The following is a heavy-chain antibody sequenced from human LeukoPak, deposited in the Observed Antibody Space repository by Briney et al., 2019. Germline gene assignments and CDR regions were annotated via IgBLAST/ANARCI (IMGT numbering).Heavy chain of an antibody. CDR1: GYTFTGYC. D-gene: IGHD2-2*01. CDR2: INPNSGGT. J-gene: IGHJ4*02. Sequence: GASVKVSCKASGYTFTGYCMHWVRQAPGQGLEWMGWINPNSGGTNYAQKFQGRVTMTRDTSISTAYMELSRLRSEDTAVYYCATDALNECSSTSCYGLDYFDYWGQGTLVTVSS. CDR3: ATDALNECSSTSCYGLDYFDY. V-gene: IGHV1-2*02.